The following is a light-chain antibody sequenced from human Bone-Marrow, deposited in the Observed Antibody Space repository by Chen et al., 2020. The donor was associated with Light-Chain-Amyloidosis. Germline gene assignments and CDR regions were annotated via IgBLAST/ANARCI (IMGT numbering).Light chain of an antibody. V-gene: IGLV2-14*01. CDR3: SSYTITNTLV. Sequence: QSALTQPASVSGSPGQSITISCTGTSSDVGGDNHVSWYQQHPDKAPKRMIYEVTNRPSWVPDRLSGSKSDNMASLTISGLQNEDEADYFCSSYTITNTLVFGSGTRVTVL. CDR1: SSDVGGDNH. CDR2: EVT. J-gene: IGLJ1*01.